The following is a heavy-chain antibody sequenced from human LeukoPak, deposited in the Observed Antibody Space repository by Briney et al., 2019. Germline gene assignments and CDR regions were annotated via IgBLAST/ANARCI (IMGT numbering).Heavy chain of an antibody. CDR3: AKVGYCSSTSCYTRYYYYYMDV. CDR2: IRYDGSNK. V-gene: IGHV3-30*02. J-gene: IGHJ6*03. Sequence: GGSLRLSCAASGFTFSSYGMHWVRQAPGKGLEWVAFIRYDGSNKYYADSVKGRFTISRDNSKNTLYLQMNSLRAEDTAVYYCAKVGYCSSTSCYTRYYYYYMDVWGKGTTVTVSS. CDR1: GFTFSSYG. D-gene: IGHD2-2*02.